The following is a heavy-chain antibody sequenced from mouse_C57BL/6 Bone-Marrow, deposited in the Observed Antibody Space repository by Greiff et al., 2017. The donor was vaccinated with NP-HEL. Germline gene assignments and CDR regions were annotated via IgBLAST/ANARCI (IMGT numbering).Heavy chain of an antibody. CDR2: IWSGGST. D-gene: IGHD1-1*02. V-gene: IGHV2-2*01. Sequence: VMLVESGPGLVQPSQSLSITCTVSGFSLTSYGVHWVRQSPGKGLEWLGVIWSGGSTDYNAAFISRLSISKDNSKSQVFFKMNSLQADDTAIYYCAFLLSGFAYWGQGTLVTVSA. CDR3: AFLLSGFAY. J-gene: IGHJ3*01. CDR1: GFSLTSYG.